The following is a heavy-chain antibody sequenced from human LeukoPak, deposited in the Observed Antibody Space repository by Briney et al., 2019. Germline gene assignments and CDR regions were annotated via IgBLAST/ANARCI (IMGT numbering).Heavy chain of an antibody. Sequence: PGRSLRLSCAASGFTFSTYGMHWVRQAPGKGLEWVAVMSYDGSNEYYAGSVKGRFTIPRDNSKNTLYLQMNSLRAEDTAVYYCAKDFGPSYSSGVDYWGQGTLVTVSS. V-gene: IGHV3-30*18. CDR2: MSYDGSNE. D-gene: IGHD6-25*01. J-gene: IGHJ4*02. CDR3: AKDFGPSYSSGVDY. CDR1: GFTFSTYG.